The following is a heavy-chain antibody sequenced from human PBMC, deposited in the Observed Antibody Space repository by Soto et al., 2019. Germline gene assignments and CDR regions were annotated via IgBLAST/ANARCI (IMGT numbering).Heavy chain of an antibody. D-gene: IGHD2-21*01. J-gene: IGHJ4*02. V-gene: IGHV3-74*01. CDR2: INTDGSAT. CDR3: ARDGEGF. Sequence: EVQLVESGGGVVQPGGSMRLSCAASGFTFSSNWMHWVRRVPGRGLVWVARINTDGSATTYVDSVKGRFTVSRDNAKNTLYLQMNSLRVEDTSVYYCARDGEGFWGQGTLVTVSS. CDR1: GFTFSSNW.